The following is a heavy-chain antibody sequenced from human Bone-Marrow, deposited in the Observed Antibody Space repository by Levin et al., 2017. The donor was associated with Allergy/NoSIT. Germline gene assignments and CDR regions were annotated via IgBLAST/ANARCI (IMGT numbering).Heavy chain of an antibody. Sequence: GESLKISCKTSGYTFINHGISWVRQAPGQGLEWVGWISPYNGNTNYAQKFLGRVTMTLDTATTTVYMELRNLKSDDTGMFYCVRDPEGHCSGGTCYFHYWGQGTLVTVSS. J-gene: IGHJ4*02. CDR3: VRDPEGHCSGGTCYFHY. D-gene: IGHD2-15*01. V-gene: IGHV1-18*01. CDR1: GYTFINHG. CDR2: ISPYNGNT.